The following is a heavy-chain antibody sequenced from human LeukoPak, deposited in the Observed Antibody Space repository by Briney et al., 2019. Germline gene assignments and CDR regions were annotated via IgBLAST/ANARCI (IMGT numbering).Heavy chain of an antibody. CDR2: MNPNSGNT. V-gene: IGHV1-8*01. J-gene: IGHJ4*02. CDR1: GYTFTSYD. Sequence: ASVKVSCKASGYTFTSYDINWVRQATGQELEWMGWMNPNSGNTGYAQKFQGRVTMTRNTSISTAYMELSSLRSEDTAVYYCARTPGRILEWLDYWGQGTLVTVSS. CDR3: ARTPGRILEWLDY. D-gene: IGHD3-3*01.